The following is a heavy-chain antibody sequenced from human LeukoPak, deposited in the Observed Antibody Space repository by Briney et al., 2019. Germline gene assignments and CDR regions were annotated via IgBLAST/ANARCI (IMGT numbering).Heavy chain of an antibody. Sequence: GGSLRLSCAASGFTFSSYWMSWVRQAPGKGLEWVANIKQDGSEKYYVDSVKGRFTISRDNAKNSLYLQMNSLKTEDTAVYYCTRDPPYDFWSGYSQTSDAFDIWGQGTMVTVSS. CDR1: GFTFSSYW. CDR2: IKQDGSEK. D-gene: IGHD3-3*01. V-gene: IGHV3-7*03. J-gene: IGHJ3*02. CDR3: TRDPPYDFWSGYSQTSDAFDI.